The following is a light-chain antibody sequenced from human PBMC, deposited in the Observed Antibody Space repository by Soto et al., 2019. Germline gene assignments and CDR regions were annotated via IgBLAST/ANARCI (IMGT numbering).Light chain of an antibody. CDR2: SNN. CDR1: SSNIGSNN. V-gene: IGLV1-44*01. CDR3: ASWDDSLNGRL. J-gene: IGLJ3*02. Sequence: QSVLTQPPSVSGTPGQRVSISCSGTSSNIGSNNVNWYQQLPGTAPKLLIHSNNQRPSGVPDRFSGSRSGTSASLAIGGLQSEGEADYYCASWDDSLNGRLFGGGTKLTVL.